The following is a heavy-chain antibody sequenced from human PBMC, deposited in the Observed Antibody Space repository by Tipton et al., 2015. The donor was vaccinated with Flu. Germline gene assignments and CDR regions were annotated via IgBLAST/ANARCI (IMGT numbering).Heavy chain of an antibody. V-gene: IGHV3-48*03. CDR3: ARAHGSGSSNMDV. CDR1: GFTFSSYE. D-gene: IGHD3-10*01. CDR2: ISSSGGTI. Sequence: SLRLSCAASGFTFSSYEMNLVRQAPGKGLEWLSYISSSGGTISYADSVRGRFTISRDNAKNTLYLQMNSLRAEDTAVYYCARAHGSGSSNMDVWGQGTTVTVSS. J-gene: IGHJ6*02.